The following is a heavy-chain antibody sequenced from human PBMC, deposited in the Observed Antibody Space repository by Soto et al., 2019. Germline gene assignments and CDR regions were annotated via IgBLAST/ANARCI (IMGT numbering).Heavy chain of an antibody. CDR3: ARVLTEYCGGDCYSRGAFDI. J-gene: IGHJ3*02. CDR1: GFTFSSYA. CDR2: ISGSGGST. D-gene: IGHD2-21*02. Sequence: GGSLRLSCAASGFTFSSYAMSWVRQAPGKGLEWVSAISGSGGSTYYADSVKGRFTISRDNSKNTLYLQMNSLRAEDTAVYYCARVLTEYCGGDCYSRGAFDIWGQGTMVTVSS. V-gene: IGHV3-23*01.